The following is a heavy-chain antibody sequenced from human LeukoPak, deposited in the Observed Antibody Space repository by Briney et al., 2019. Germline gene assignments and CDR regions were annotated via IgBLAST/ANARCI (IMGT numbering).Heavy chain of an antibody. V-gene: IGHV3-30*03. J-gene: IGHJ2*01. CDR1: GFTFSSYG. CDR3: ARETGDWYFDL. Sequence: GGSLRLSCAASGFTFSSYGMHWVRQAPGKGLEWVAVISYDGSNKYYADSVKGRFTISRDNSKNTLHLQMNSLRAEDTAVYYCARETGDWYFDLWGRGTLVTVSS. CDR2: ISYDGSNK. D-gene: IGHD1-14*01.